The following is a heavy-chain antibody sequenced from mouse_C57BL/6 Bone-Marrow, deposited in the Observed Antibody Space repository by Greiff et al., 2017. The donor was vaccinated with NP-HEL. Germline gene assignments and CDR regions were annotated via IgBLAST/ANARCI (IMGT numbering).Heavy chain of an antibody. D-gene: IGHD1-1*01. CDR1: GYTFTSYW. J-gene: IGHJ2*01. CDR3: ARTTTVVGFDY. Sequence: VQLQQPGAELVKPGASVKLSCKASGYTFTSYWMHWVKQRPGQGLEWIGMIHPNSGSTNYNEKFKSKATLTVDKSSSTAYMQLSSLTSEDSAVYYCARTTTVVGFDYWGKGTTLTVSS. V-gene: IGHV1-64*01. CDR2: IHPNSGST.